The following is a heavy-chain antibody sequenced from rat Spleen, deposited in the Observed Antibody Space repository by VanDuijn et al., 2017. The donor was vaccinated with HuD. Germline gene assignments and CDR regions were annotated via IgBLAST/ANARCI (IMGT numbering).Heavy chain of an antibody. V-gene: IGHV5-7*01. J-gene: IGHJ2*01. CDR2: ISYDGSST. Sequence: EVQLVESGGGLVQPGRSLKLSCAASGFTFSDYNMAWVRQAPKKGLEWVATISYDGSSTYYRDSVKGRFTLSRDNAKSTLYLQMDSLRSEDTATYYCAREADIPFHYFDYWGQGVMVTVSS. CDR3: AREADIPFHYFDY. CDR1: GFTFSDYN. D-gene: IGHD2-3*01.